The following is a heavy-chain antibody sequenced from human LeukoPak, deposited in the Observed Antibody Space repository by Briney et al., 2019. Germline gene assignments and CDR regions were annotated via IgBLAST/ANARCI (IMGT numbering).Heavy chain of an antibody. D-gene: IGHD6-6*01. J-gene: IGHJ4*02. Sequence: ASVKVSCKASGGTFSSYAISWVRQAPGQGLEWMGWIHPSSGATNYAQTFQGRVTMTRDTSFSTAYMELSRLRSDDTAMFYCARDLDSSSSLDYWGQGTLVTVSS. CDR1: GGTFSSYA. CDR3: ARDLDSSSSLDY. V-gene: IGHV1-2*02. CDR2: IHPSSGAT.